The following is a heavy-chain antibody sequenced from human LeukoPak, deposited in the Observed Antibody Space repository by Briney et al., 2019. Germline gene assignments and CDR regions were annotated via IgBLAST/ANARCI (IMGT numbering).Heavy chain of an antibody. V-gene: IGHV3-73*01. J-gene: IGHJ6*03. D-gene: IGHD2-8*01. CDR3: TRLEEVMVYYADLYYMDV. CDR2: IRSKANSYAT. CDR1: GFTFSGSA. Sequence: PGGSLRLSCAASGFTFSGSAMHWVRQASGKGLEWVGRIRSKANSYATAYAASVKGRFTISRDDSKNTAYLQMNSLKTEDTAVYYCTRLEEVMVYYADLYYMDVWGKGTTVTVSS.